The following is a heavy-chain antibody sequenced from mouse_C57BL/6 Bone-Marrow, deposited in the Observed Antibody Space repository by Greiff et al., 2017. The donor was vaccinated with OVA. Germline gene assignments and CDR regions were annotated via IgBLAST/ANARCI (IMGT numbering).Heavy chain of an antibody. V-gene: IGHV7-3*01. Sequence: EVHLVESGGGLVQPGGSMKLSCVASGFTFTDYYMSWVRQPPGKALEWLGFIRNKANGYTTEYSASVKGRFTISRDNSQSILYLQMNALRAEDSATYYCARAPNDGSPYYAMDYWGQGTSVTVSS. D-gene: IGHD1-1*01. CDR2: IRNKANGYTT. CDR3: ARAPNDGSPYYAMDY. J-gene: IGHJ4*01. CDR1: GFTFTDYY.